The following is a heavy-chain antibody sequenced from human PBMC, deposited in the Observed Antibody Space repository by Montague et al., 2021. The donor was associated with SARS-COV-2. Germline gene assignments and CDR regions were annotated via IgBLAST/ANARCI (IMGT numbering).Heavy chain of an antibody. CDR3: ARVTDYYYDTSDYCDAFDX. CDR2: IYPGDSDT. V-gene: IGHV5-51*07. J-gene: IGHJ3*02. D-gene: IGHD3-22*01. CDR1: GYSFTSYW. Sequence: QSGAEVKEPGESLKISCKGSGYSFTSYWIGWVHQMPGKGLEWMGIIYPGDSDTRYSPSFQGQVTISADKSISTAYLQWSSLKASDTAIYYCARVTDYYYDTSDYCDAFDXWGQGTMVTVSS.